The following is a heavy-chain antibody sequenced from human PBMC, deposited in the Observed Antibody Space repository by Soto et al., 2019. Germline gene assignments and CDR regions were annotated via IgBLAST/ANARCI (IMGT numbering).Heavy chain of an antibody. CDR1: GYTFTTYG. CDR2: ISAYDGNT. J-gene: IGHJ4*02. CDR3: ARDVDILTTPPGDY. Sequence: RASVKVSCKASGYTFTTYGISWVRQAPGQGLEWMGWISAYDGNTNYPQKFQGRVTMTTDTSTNTAYMELRSLRSDDTAVYYCARDVDILTTPPGDYWGQGTLVTVSS. D-gene: IGHD3-9*01. V-gene: IGHV1-18*04.